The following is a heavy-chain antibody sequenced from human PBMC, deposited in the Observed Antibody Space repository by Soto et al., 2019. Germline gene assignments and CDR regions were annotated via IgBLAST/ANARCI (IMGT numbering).Heavy chain of an antibody. V-gene: IGHV4-34*04. CDR2: INNRGRM. J-gene: IGHJ3*02. CDR1: GGSFIYYQ. Sequence: QVQLQQWGAGLLKPSETLSLTCAVSGGSFIYYQWSWIRQPPGKGLEWIGEINNRGRMNHNVSLQSRATTSIVTSSHQFSLKLSSVTVADTAVYYCASRPDGFDIWSQGTIVTVSS. CDR3: ASRPDGFDI.